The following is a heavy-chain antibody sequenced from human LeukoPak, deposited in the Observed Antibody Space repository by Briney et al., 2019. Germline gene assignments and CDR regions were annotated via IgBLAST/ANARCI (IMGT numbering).Heavy chain of an antibody. Sequence: GRSLRLSCAAPGFTFSSYAMHWVRQAPGKGLEWVAVISYDGSNKYYADSVKGRFTISRDNSKNTLYLQMNSLRAEDTAVYYCARDLSHDSSGWYPGAFDIWGQGTMVTVSS. CDR3: ARDLSHDSSGWYPGAFDI. CDR1: GFTFSSYA. CDR2: ISYDGSNK. J-gene: IGHJ3*02. V-gene: IGHV3-30-3*01. D-gene: IGHD6-19*01.